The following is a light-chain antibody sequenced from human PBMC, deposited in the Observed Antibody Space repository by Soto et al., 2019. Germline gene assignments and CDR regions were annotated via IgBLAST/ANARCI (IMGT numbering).Light chain of an antibody. CDR2: EVS. CDR1: SSDVGSYNL. V-gene: IGLV2-23*02. Sequence: QSALTQPASVSGSPGQSITISCTGTSSDVGSYNLVSWYQQHPGKAPKLMIYEVSKRPSGVSNRFSDSKSGNTASLTISGLQAEDEADYYCCSYAGSSAFEKVFGGGTKLTVL. J-gene: IGLJ3*02. CDR3: CSYAGSSAFEKV.